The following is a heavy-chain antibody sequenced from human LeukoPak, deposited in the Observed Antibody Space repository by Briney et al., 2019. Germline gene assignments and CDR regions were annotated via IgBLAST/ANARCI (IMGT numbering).Heavy chain of an antibody. CDR1: GGSISSSSYY. Sequence: PSETLSLTCTVSGGSISSSSYYWGWIRQPPGKGLEWIGSIYYSGSTYYNPSLKSRVTISVDTSKNQFSLKLSSVTAADTAVYYCATCYISWFDPWGQGTLVTVSS. V-gene: IGHV4-39*01. J-gene: IGHJ5*02. CDR3: ATCYISWFDP. D-gene: IGHD2-2*02. CDR2: IYYSGST.